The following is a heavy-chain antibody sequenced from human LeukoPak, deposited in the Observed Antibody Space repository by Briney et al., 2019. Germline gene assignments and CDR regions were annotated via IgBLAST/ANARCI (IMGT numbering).Heavy chain of an antibody. Sequence: PSETLSLTCTVSGGSISSLHWNWLRQSPGRGLEWIGYIYGGGVTNYNPSLRFRVTMSIDTSKNKFSLNLKSVTAEDTAVYYCARSVGTNWSYFFDYWGQGTLVTVSS. D-gene: IGHD3-3*01. CDR2: IYGGGVT. J-gene: IGHJ4*02. CDR3: ARSVGTNWSYFFDY. CDR1: GGSISSLH. V-gene: IGHV4-59*11.